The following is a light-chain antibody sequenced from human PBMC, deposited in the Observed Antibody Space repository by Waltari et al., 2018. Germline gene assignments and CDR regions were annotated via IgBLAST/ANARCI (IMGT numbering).Light chain of an antibody. Sequence: QSALTQPPSVSGSPGQSVTISCSGTSSEVGTYNRVSWYQQPPGTAPKLIIFDLSSRAWGAPDRFSGSKAGRTSSLTISGLQAEDEGDYYFSSYTPSGTLVFGGGTKLTVL. CDR1: SSEVGTYNR. CDR2: DLS. CDR3: SSYTPSGTLV. J-gene: IGLJ2*01. V-gene: IGLV2-18*02.